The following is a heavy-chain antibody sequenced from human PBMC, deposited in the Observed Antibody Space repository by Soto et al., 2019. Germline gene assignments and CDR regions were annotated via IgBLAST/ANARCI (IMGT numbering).Heavy chain of an antibody. D-gene: IGHD5-12*01. CDR2: IYSGGST. CDR3: ARAQRGYSGYGTFDY. J-gene: IGHJ4*02. Sequence: EVQLVESGGGLVQPGGSLRLSCAASGFTVSSNYMSWVRQAPGKGLEWVSVIYSGGSTYYADSVKGRFTISRHNSKNTLYLQMNRLRAEDTAVYYCARAQRGYSGYGTFDYWGQGTLVTVSS. CDR1: GFTVSSNY. V-gene: IGHV3-53*04.